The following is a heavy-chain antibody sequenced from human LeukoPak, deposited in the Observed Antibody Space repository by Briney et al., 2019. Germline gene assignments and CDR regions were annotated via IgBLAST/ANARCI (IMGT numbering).Heavy chain of an antibody. Sequence: PSETLSLTCTVSGGYISLYYWSWIRQSPGKGLEWIGYIYHSATTKYNPSLESRVTISVDTSKNQFSLKLSSVTAADTAVYYCARRSQYYDFWSGAPGFDPWGQGTLVTVSS. D-gene: IGHD3-3*01. CDR2: IYHSATT. J-gene: IGHJ5*02. CDR3: ARRSQYYDFWSGAPGFDP. CDR1: GGYISLYY. V-gene: IGHV4-59*01.